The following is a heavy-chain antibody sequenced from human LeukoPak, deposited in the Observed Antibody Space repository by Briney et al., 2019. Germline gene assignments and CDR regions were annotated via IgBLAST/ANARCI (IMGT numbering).Heavy chain of an antibody. J-gene: IGHJ4*02. V-gene: IGHV3-33*01. D-gene: IGHD1-26*01. CDR3: ARGGLTIAEATTSWYLDY. Sequence: PGGSLRLSCATSGFSFSIYGMHWVRQAQGKGLGWVALTWYDGSNKNYADSVKGRFTISRDNSKNTLYLQMNSLRGEDTAVYYCARGGLTIAEATTSWYLDYWGQGTLVTVSS. CDR2: TWYDGSNK. CDR1: GFSFSIYG.